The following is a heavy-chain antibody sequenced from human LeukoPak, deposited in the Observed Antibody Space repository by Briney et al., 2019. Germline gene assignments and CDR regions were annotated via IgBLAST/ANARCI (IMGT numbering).Heavy chain of an antibody. CDR3: ARVGYSSGWYSGFDY. CDR2: IKQDGSEK. V-gene: IGHV3-7*01. D-gene: IGHD6-19*01. Sequence: GSLRLSCAASGFTFSSYWVSWVRQAPRKGLEWVANIKQDGSEKYYVDSVKGRFTISRDNAKNSLYLQMNSLRAEDTAVYYCARVGYSSGWYSGFDYWGQGTLVTVSS. CDR1: GFTFSSYW. J-gene: IGHJ4*02.